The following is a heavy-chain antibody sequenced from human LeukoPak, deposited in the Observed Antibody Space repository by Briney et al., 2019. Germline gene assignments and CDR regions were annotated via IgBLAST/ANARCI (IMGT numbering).Heavy chain of an antibody. V-gene: IGHV3-21*01. D-gene: IGHD3-22*01. CDR3: ARLTYYYDSSGLGQDY. J-gene: IGHJ4*02. CDR2: ISSSSSYI. Sequence: PGGSLRLSCAASGFTFSSYSMNWVRQAPGNGLEWLSSISSSSSYIYYADSVKGRFTISRDNAKNSLYLQMNSLRAEDTAVYYCARLTYYYDSSGLGQDYWGQGTLVTVSS. CDR1: GFTFSSYS.